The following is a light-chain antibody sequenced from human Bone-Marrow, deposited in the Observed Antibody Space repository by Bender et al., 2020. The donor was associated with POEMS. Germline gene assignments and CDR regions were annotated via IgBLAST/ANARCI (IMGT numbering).Light chain of an antibody. CDR1: SSNFGNNA. V-gene: IGLV1-44*01. CDR2: SNN. Sequence: QSVLTQPPSASGTPGQSVTISCSGTSSNFGNNAANWYQHVPGTAPKLLIYSNNQRPSGVPDRFSASTSGTSASLAISGRHYDDEADYYCSSWDDSLNGWVFGGGTKLTVL. J-gene: IGLJ3*02. CDR3: SSWDDSLNGWV.